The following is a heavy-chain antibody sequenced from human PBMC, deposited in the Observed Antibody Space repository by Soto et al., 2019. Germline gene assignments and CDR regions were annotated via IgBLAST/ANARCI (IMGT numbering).Heavy chain of an antibody. V-gene: IGHV4-59*08. CDR3: ARHVHSSGNEAFDY. CDR1: GDSISGSY. CDR2: IHYTGRT. Sequence: SETLSLTWAVSGDSISGSYWIWIRQPPGKGLEWIGFIHYTGRTSYNPSLKSRITVSLDKSKNQFSLSLSSATAADTAVYYCARHVHSSGNEAFDYWGQGTLVTVSS. J-gene: IGHJ4*02. D-gene: IGHD1-1*01.